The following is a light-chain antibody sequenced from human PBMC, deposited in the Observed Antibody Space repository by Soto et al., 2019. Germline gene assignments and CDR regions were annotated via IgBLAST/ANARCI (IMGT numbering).Light chain of an antibody. CDR2: DVS. Sequence: QSVLTQPRSVSGSPGQSVTISCTGISSEVGGYNYVSWYQQHPGKAPKLMIYDVSKRPSGVPDRFSGSKSGNTASLTISGLQAEDEADYYCCSYAGSYVFGTGTKVTVL. V-gene: IGLV2-11*01. CDR1: SSEVGGYNY. J-gene: IGLJ1*01. CDR3: CSYAGSYV.